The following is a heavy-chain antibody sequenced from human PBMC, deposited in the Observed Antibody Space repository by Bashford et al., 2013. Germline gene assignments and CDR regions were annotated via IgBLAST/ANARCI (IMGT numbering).Heavy chain of an antibody. D-gene: IGHD1-26*01. Sequence: YAXSREGARFTISRDNSKNTLYLQLNSLRAEDTAVYYCARSRYSGSYYEYYFDFWGQGTLVTVSS. CDR3: ARSRYSGSYYEYYFDF. J-gene: IGHJ4*02. V-gene: IGHV3-33*01.